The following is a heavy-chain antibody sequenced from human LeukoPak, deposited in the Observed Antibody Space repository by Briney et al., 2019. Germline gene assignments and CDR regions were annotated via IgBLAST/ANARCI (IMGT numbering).Heavy chain of an antibody. Sequence: ASVKVSCKVSGYTITELSMHWVRQAPGKGLEWMGGFDPEDGETIYAQKFQGRVTMTEDTSTDTAYMELSSLRSEDTAVYYCATLGITGTTFDYWGQGTLVTVSS. CDR3: ATLGITGTTFDY. J-gene: IGHJ4*02. D-gene: IGHD1-7*01. CDR2: FDPEDGET. V-gene: IGHV1-24*01. CDR1: GYTITELS.